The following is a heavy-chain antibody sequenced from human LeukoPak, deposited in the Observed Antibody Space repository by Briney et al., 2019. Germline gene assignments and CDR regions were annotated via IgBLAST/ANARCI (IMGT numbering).Heavy chain of an antibody. CDR3: ARIWYADAFDI. CDR2: INHSGST. V-gene: IGHV4-34*01. Sequence: SETLSLTCAVYGGSFSGYYWSWIRQPPGKGLEWIGEINHSGSTNYNPSLKSRVTISVDTSKNQLSLKLSSVTAADTAVYYCARIWYADAFDIWGQGTMVTVSS. CDR1: GGSFSGYY. D-gene: IGHD2-8*01. J-gene: IGHJ3*02.